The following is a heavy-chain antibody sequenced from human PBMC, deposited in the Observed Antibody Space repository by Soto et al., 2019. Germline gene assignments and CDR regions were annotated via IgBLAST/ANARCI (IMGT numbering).Heavy chain of an antibody. CDR2: ISFDGTKI. J-gene: IGHJ6*02. V-gene: IGHV3-30*13. D-gene: IGHD5-18*01. Sequence: QVELVESGGGVVQPGRSLRLSCAASGFTFSSFGMHWVRQAADKVLQWVAVISFDGTKIYYADSVKGRFTISRDSSKNRLYLQMNSLRAEDTAVYYCARDFTSMVNDFSYFHGMYVSGQGTTVAVS. CDR1: GFTFSSFG. CDR3: ARDFTSMVNDFSYFHGMYV.